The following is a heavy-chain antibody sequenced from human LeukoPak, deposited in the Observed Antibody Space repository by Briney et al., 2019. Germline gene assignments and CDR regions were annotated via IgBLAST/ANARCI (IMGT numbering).Heavy chain of an antibody. D-gene: IGHD2-8*02. CDR2: IGTEGDT. CDR1: GFTLRNYD. Sequence: GGSLRLSCTASGFTLRNYDMHWVRQTTEKGLEWVSGIGTEGDTFYPDAVKGRFTISRENAKNSFYLQMNSLRAGDTAVYYCARGRFVLVPSLGRWYFDLWGRGTLVTVSS. J-gene: IGHJ2*01. V-gene: IGHV3-13*01. CDR3: ARGRFVLVPSLGRWYFDL.